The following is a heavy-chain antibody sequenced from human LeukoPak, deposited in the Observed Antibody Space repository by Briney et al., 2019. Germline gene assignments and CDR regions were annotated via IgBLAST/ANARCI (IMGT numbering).Heavy chain of an antibody. CDR2: IYYSGST. D-gene: IGHD6-13*01. Sequence: SETLSLTCTVSGGSISSYYWSWIRQPPGKGLEWIGYIYYSGSTNSNPSLKSRVTISVDTSKNQFSLKLSSVTAADTAVYYCARDSSSWSYWGQGTLVTVSS. V-gene: IGHV4-59*01. J-gene: IGHJ4*02. CDR3: ARDSSSWSY. CDR1: GGSISSYY.